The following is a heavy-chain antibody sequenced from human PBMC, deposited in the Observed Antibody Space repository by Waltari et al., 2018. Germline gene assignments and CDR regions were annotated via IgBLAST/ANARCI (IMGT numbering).Heavy chain of an antibody. Sequence: QVQLLQSGAEVKKPGASVKVSCKASGYTFTSYDINWVRQDTGQGLEWMGWMNPNSGNTGYAQKFQGRVTITRNTAISTAYMELSSLRSEDTAVYYCARVFDFWSGYYKDYWGQGTLVTVSS. J-gene: IGHJ4*02. CDR3: ARVFDFWSGYYKDY. CDR2: MNPNSGNT. V-gene: IGHV1-8*03. D-gene: IGHD3-3*01. CDR1: GYTFTSYD.